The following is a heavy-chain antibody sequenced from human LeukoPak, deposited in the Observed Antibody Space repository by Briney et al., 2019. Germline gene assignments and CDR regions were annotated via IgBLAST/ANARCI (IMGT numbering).Heavy chain of an antibody. CDR1: GFTFTSYG. Sequence: GGSLRLSCVASGFTFTSYGMSWVRQAPGKRLEWVSGISGSGDATYYADSVKGRFTISRDNSKNTLYLQMNSLRAEETAVYYCAKGVATTTWTWWGQGTLVTVSS. J-gene: IGHJ4*02. D-gene: IGHD5-24*01. CDR3: AKGVATTTWTW. CDR2: ISGSGDAT. V-gene: IGHV3-23*01.